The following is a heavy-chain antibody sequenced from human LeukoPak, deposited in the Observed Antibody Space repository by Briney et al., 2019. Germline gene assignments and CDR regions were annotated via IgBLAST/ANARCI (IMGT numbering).Heavy chain of an antibody. CDR2: I. CDR3: AKDFFPSGSPWLGFFQQ. CDR1: GFTFSSYW. V-gene: IGHV3-43*01. D-gene: IGHD3-10*01. J-gene: IGHJ1*01. Sequence: GGSLRLSCAASGFTFSSYWMSWVRQAPGKGLEWVSLIMKGRFTISGDNSKNSLYLQMNSLRAEDTAFYYCAKDFFPSGSPWLGFFQQWGQGTLVTVSS.